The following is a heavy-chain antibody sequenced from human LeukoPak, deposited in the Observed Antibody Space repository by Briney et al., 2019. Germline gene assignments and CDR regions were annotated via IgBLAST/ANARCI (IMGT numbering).Heavy chain of an antibody. D-gene: IGHD6-6*01. CDR3: ARDQSIAARNWFDP. J-gene: IGHJ5*02. CDR1: GFTVSSNY. CDR2: IYSGGST. Sequence: PGGSLRLSCAASGFTVSSNYMSWVRQAPGKGLEWVSVIYSGGSTYYADSVEGRFTISRDNSKNTLYLQMNSLRAEDTAVYYCARDQSIAARNWFDPWGQGTLVTVSS. V-gene: IGHV3-66*02.